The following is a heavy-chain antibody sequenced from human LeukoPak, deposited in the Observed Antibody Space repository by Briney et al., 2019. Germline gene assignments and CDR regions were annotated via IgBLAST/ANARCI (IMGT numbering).Heavy chain of an antibody. CDR1: GFTFSSYG. V-gene: IGHV3-30*03. Sequence: GGSLRLSCAASGFTFSSYGMHWVRQAPGKGLEWVAVISYDGSDKYYADSVKGRFTISRDNSKNTLYLQMNSLRAEDTAVYYCARAGVAAGPWGYWGQGTLVTVSS. CDR3: ARAGVAAGPWGY. J-gene: IGHJ4*02. D-gene: IGHD6-6*01. CDR2: ISYDGSDK.